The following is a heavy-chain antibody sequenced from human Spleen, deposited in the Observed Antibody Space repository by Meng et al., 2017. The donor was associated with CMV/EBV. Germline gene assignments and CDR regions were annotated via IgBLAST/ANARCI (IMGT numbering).Heavy chain of an antibody. CDR3: ARTYCSGGSCYGVFDY. CDR1: GFTFSSYW. CDR2: ISSSCSTI. Sequence: GESLKISCAASGFTFSSYWMSWVRQAPGKGLEWVSYISSSCSTIYYADSVKGRFTISRDNAKNSLYLQMNSLRAEDTAVYYCARTYCSGGSCYGVFDYWGQGTLVTVPS. J-gene: IGHJ4*02. D-gene: IGHD2-15*01. V-gene: IGHV3-48*04.